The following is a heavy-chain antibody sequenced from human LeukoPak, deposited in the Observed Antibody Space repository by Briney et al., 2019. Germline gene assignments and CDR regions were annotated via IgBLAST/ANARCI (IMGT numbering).Heavy chain of an antibody. CDR2: IRSKSNTYAT. Sequence: GGSLKLSCAASGFTFSGSSIHWVRQASGKGLEWVGRIRSKSNTYATAYAASVKGSFTISRDDSKNTAYLQMNSLKTEDTAVYYCTSSPEAEYFQHWGQGTLVTVSS. J-gene: IGHJ1*01. D-gene: IGHD3/OR15-3a*01. CDR1: GFTFSGSS. V-gene: IGHV3-73*01. CDR3: TSSPEAEYFQH.